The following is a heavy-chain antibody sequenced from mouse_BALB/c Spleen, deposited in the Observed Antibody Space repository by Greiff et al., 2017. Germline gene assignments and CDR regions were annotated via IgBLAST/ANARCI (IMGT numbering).Heavy chain of an antibody. D-gene: IGHD2-1*01. Sequence: EVMLVESGGGLVQPGGSRKLSCAASGFTFSSFGMHWVRQAPEKGLEWVAYISSGSSTIYYADTVKGRFTISRDNPKNTLFLQMTSLRSEDTAMYYCARGASSYGNTWFAYWGQGTLVTVSA. J-gene: IGHJ3*01. V-gene: IGHV5-17*02. CDR2: ISSGSSTI. CDR3: ARGASSYGNTWFAY. CDR1: GFTFSSFG.